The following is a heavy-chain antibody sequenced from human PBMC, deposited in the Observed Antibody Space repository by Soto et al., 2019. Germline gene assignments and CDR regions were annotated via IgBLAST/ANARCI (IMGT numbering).Heavy chain of an antibody. CDR3: AREDYGGNSEGGFDY. CDR2: IIPIFGTA. V-gene: IGHV1-69*13. Sequence: GASVKVSCKASGGTYSSYAISWVRQAPGQGLEWMGGIIPIFGTANYAQKFQGRVTITADESTSTAYMELSSLRSEDTAVYYCAREDYGGNSEGGFDYWGQGTLVTVSS. D-gene: IGHD4-17*01. CDR1: GGTYSSYA. J-gene: IGHJ4*02.